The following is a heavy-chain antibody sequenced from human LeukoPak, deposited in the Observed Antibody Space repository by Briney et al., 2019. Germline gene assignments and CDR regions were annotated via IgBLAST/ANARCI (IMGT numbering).Heavy chain of an antibody. D-gene: IGHD6-13*01. CDR1: GFTFSNYD. J-gene: IGHJ4*02. Sequence: PGESLRLSCTASGFTFSNYDIHWVRQAPGKGLEWVAFIQYDGSNKYYADSVKGRFTISRDNSKNTLYLLMNSLRAEDTAVYYCAKVSGVGSSWSPFDYWGQGTLVTVSS. V-gene: IGHV3-30*02. CDR3: AKVSGVGSSWSPFDY. CDR2: IQYDGSNK.